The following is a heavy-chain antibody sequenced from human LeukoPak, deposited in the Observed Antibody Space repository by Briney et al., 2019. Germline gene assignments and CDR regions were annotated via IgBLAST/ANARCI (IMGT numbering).Heavy chain of an antibody. J-gene: IGHJ3*02. CDR1: GFSVSTNY. Sequence: GGSLRLSCAASGFSVSTNYMTWVRQPPGKGLEWVSLIHSGSGTYYSDSVKGRFTISRDISKNTLYLQMNSLRAEDTAVYYCARDRLLFDDGSGLQIWGQGTMVTVSS. D-gene: IGHD3-22*01. CDR3: ARDRLLFDDGSGLQI. V-gene: IGHV3-53*01. CDR2: IHSGSGT.